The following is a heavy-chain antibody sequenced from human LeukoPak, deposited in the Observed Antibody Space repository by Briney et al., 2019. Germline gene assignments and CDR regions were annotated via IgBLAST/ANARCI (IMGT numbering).Heavy chain of an antibody. CDR2: MKKDGSET. CDR1: GFTFSSYS. V-gene: IGHV3-7*01. CDR3: GRHRSGSGTYFIDH. Sequence: GGSLRLSCVVSGFTFSSYSMIWVRQAPGKGLKWVANMKKDGSETNYGDSVKGRFTISRDNAKNSLYLQMNSLRAEDTAVYYCGRHRSGSGTYFIDHWGQGTLVSVSS. D-gene: IGHD3-10*01. J-gene: IGHJ4*02.